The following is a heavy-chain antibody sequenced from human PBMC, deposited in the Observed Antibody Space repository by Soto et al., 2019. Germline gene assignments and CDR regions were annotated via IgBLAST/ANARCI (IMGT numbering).Heavy chain of an antibody. CDR1: GGSFSGYY. CDR2: INHSGST. V-gene: IGHV4-34*01. J-gene: IGHJ4*02. D-gene: IGHD1-1*01. CDR3: ARGRSFSGTVDY. Sequence: QVQLQQWGAGLLKPSETLSLTCAVYGGSFSGYYWSWIRHPPGKGLEWIGEINHSGSTNYNPSLKSRVTISVDTSKNQFSLNLSSVTAADTAEYYCARGRSFSGTVDYWGQGTLVTVSS.